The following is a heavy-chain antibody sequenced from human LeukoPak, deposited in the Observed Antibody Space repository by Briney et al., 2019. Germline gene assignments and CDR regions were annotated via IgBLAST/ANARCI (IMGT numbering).Heavy chain of an antibody. Sequence: GSLRLSCAASGFTFSSYAMTWVRQPPGKGLEWIGEINHSGSTNYNPSLKSRVTISVDTSKNQFSLKLSSVTAADTAVYYCARGHRSSSWYGGDLDYWGQGTLVTVSS. J-gene: IGHJ4*02. CDR1: GFTFSSYA. CDR2: INHSGST. CDR3: ARGHRSSSWYGGDLDY. D-gene: IGHD6-13*01. V-gene: IGHV4-34*01.